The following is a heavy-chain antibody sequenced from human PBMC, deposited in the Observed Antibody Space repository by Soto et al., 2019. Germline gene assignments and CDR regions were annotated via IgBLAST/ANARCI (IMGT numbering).Heavy chain of an antibody. J-gene: IGHJ3*02. D-gene: IGHD2-8*01. V-gene: IGHV4-39*01. CDR1: GGSISSSSYY. CDR2: IYYSGST. CDR3: ARQGLGLMVCATAFDI. Sequence: SETLSLTCTVSGGSISSSSYYWGWIRQPPGKGLEWIGSIYYSGSTYYNPSLKSRVTISVDTSKNQFSLKLSSVTAADTAVYYCARQGLGLMVCATAFDIWGQGTMVTVSS.